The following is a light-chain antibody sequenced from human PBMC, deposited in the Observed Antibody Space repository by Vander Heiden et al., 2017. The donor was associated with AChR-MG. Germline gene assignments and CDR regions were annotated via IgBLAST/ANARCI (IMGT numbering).Light chain of an antibody. CDR3: QQYKSYSGT. CDR1: QSLSTW. CDR2: KAS. V-gene: IGKV1-5*03. Sequence: DIQMTQSPSTLSASLGDRVTITCRASQSLSTWLAWYQQKPGKAPKLLIYKASSLESGVPSRFSGSASGTEFTLTISSLQPDDFATYYCQQYKSYSGTFGQGTKVEIK. J-gene: IGKJ1*01.